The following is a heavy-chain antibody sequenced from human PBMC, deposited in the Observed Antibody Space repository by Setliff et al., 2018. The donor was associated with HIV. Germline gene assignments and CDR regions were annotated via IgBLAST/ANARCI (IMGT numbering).Heavy chain of an antibody. CDR1: GFSLNTSGVG. V-gene: IGHV2-5*02. CDR2: IFWDDDK. Sequence: SGPTLVNPTQTLTLTCSFSGFSLNTSGVGVAWIRQPPGKALEWLALIFWDDDKRYSPLLKTRLTIAKDTSKNSLYLQMNDLRADDTAVYYCTSQGSDYHYLYYWGQGTLVTVSS. J-gene: IGHJ4*02. D-gene: IGHD5-12*01. CDR3: TSQGSDYHYLYY.